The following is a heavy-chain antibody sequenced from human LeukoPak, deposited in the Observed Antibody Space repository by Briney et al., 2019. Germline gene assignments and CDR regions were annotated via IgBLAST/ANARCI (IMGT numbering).Heavy chain of an antibody. J-gene: IGHJ4*02. D-gene: IGHD2-21*02. Sequence: NPSQTLSLTCTVSGGSISSHYWSWIRQPPGKGLEWVGYIYYSGSTNYNPSLKSRVTMSVDTSKNQFSLNLNSVTAADTAVYYCARGRTAVDYWGQGTLVTVSS. CDR1: GGSISSHY. CDR3: ARGRTAVDY. CDR2: IYYSGST. V-gene: IGHV4-59*11.